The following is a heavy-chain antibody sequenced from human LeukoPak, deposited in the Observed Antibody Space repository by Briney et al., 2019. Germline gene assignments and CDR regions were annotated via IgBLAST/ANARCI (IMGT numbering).Heavy chain of an antibody. V-gene: IGHV4-34*01. J-gene: IGHJ4*02. D-gene: IGHD2-21*01. Sequence: PSETLSLTCAVYGGSFSGYYWSWIRQPPGKGLEWIGEINHSGSTNYNPSLKSRVTISVDTSKNRFSLKLSSVTAADTAVYYCARIPQATPLYYFDYWGQGTLVTVSS. CDR1: GGSFSGYY. CDR3: ARIPQATPLYYFDY. CDR2: INHSGST.